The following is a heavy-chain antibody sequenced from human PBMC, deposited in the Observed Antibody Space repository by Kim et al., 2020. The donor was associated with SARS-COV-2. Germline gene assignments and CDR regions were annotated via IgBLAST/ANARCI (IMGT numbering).Heavy chain of an antibody. CDR3: AILGSSGVAS. CDR1: GFTFSSHW. V-gene: IGHV3-7*03. Sequence: GGSLRLSCAASGFTFSSHWMTWVRQAPGKGLEWVAHIKEDGSDKNYVDPVKSRFTISRDNAKNSLYLQMNNLRAEDTAIYFCAILGSSGVASWGQGTLVTVSS. CDR2: IKEDGSDK. D-gene: IGHD6-25*01. J-gene: IGHJ4*02.